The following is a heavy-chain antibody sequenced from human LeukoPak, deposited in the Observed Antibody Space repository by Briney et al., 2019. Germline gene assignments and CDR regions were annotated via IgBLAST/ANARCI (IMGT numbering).Heavy chain of an antibody. Sequence: GGALRLSCAASGFWFGSYPLNWVRKHPGRGLGGVSRIRGGGERTDYGDSVKGRFTISRDKSKNTLYLQMDSLRGEDTARYYCVKDRTIVVVPTSIDSFDTWGQGAMVIVSS. CDR3: VKDRTIVVVPTSIDSFDT. CDR2: IRGGGERT. D-gene: IGHD2-2*01. CDR1: GFWFGSYP. V-gene: IGHV3-23*01. J-gene: IGHJ3*02.